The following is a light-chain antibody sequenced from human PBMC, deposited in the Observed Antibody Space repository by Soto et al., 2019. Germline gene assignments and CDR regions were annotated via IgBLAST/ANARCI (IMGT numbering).Light chain of an antibody. CDR3: QQYNYFWA. CDR1: QSISSW. V-gene: IGKV1-5*01. CDR2: DAS. J-gene: IGKJ1*01. Sequence: DIQMTQSPSTLSASVGDRVTITCRASQSISSWLAWYQQKPGKAPKLLIYDASNLESGVPSRFSGGGSGTDFSLTISSLPPDDFATYYCQQYNYFWAFGHGTRVEIK.